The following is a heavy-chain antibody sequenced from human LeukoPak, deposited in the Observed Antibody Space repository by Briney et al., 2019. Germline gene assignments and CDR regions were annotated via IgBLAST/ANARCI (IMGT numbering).Heavy chain of an antibody. V-gene: IGHV4-34*01. CDR2: INHGGST. J-gene: IGHJ6*03. Sequence: SETLSLTCAVYGGSFSGYYWSWIRQPPGKGLEWIGEINHGGSTNYNPSLKSRVTISVDTSKNQFSLKLSSVTAADTAVYYCARGVPGQLLYYYYYYMVVWGKGTTVTVSS. CDR1: GGSFSGYY. CDR3: ARGVPGQLLYYYYYYMVV. D-gene: IGHD2-2*01.